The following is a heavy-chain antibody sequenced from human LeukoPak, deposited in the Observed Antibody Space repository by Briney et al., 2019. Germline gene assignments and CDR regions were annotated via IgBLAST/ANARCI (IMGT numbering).Heavy chain of an antibody. CDR2: IRSKANSYAT. J-gene: IGHJ6*03. D-gene: IGHD5-18*01. CDR3: TRRLYSYGPGGYYYYMDV. CDR1: GFTFSGSA. V-gene: IGHV3-73*01. Sequence: GGSLRLSCAASGFTFSGSAMHWVRQASGKGLEGVGRIRSKANSYATAYAASVKGRFTISRDDSKNTAYLQMNSLKTEDTAVYYCTRRLYSYGPGGYYYYMDVWGKGTTVTISS.